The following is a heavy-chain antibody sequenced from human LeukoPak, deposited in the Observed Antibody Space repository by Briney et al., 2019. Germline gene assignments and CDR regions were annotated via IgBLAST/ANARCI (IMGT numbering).Heavy chain of an antibody. CDR2: ISSRSNII. CDR1: EFTFSSYS. J-gene: IGHJ4*02. V-gene: IGHV3-48*02. D-gene: IGHD2-15*01. CDR3: ARDYQWSFDY. Sequence: GGSLRLSCAASEFTFSSYSMNWVRQALGKGLEWVSYISSRSNIISYADSVKGRFTISTDNAKNSLYLQMNSLRDEDTAVYYCARDYQWSFDYWGQGTLVTVSS.